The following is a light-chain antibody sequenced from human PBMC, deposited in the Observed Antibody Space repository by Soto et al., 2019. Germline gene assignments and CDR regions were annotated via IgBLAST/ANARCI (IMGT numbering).Light chain of an antibody. CDR3: QQYYSTPFT. J-gene: IGKJ3*01. V-gene: IGKV4-1*01. CDR1: QSVLYSSNNKNY. CDR2: WAC. Sequence: DIVMTQSPDSLAVSLGERATINCKSSQSVLYSSNNKNYLAWYQQKPGQPPKLLIYWACTRESGVPDRFSSSGSGTDFTLTISSLQAEDVAVYYCQQYYSTPFTFGPGTKVDIK.